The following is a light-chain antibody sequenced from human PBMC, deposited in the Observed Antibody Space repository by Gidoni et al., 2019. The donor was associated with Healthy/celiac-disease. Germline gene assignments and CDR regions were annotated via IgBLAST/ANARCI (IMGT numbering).Light chain of an antibody. J-gene: IGKJ1*01. V-gene: IGKV3-15*01. CDR1: QRVSSN. CDR2: GAS. CDR3: QQYNNWPWT. Sequence: EIVMTQSPATLSVSPGERATLSCRASQRVSSNLAWYQQKPGQAPRLLIDGASTRATGIPDRFSGSGSGTEFTLTISSLQSEDFAVYYCQQYNNWPWTFGQGTKVEIK.